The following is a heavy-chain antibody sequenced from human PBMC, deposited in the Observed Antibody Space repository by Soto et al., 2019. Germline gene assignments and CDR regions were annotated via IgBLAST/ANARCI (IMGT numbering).Heavy chain of an antibody. CDR1: GGNPSNSA. J-gene: IGHJ6*02. CDR2: IIPVFGII. D-gene: IGHD6-19*01. Sequence: QVHLLLQSGAEVKKPGSSVKVACKASGGNPSNSAISWVRQAPGQGLEWMGGIIPVFGIISHAQNFQGRVTITADESTSTAYMELSSLRPEDTAVYFCAGGRIVVAGSSAYYSMDVWGQGTTVTVSS. V-gene: IGHV1-69*01. CDR3: AGGRIVVAGSSAYYSMDV.